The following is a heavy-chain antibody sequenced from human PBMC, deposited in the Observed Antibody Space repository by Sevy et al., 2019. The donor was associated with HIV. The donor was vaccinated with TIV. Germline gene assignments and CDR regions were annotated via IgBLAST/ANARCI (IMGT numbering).Heavy chain of an antibody. Sequence: SETLSLTCAVYGGSFSGYYWSWIRQPPGKGLEWIGEINHSGSTNYNPSLKSRVTISVDTSKNQFSLKLSSVTAADTAVYYCARGRSRERFIRPGGMDVWGQGTTVTVSS. CDR3: ARGRSRERFIRPGGMDV. CDR2: INHSGST. CDR1: GGSFSGYY. D-gene: IGHD6-13*01. J-gene: IGHJ6*02. V-gene: IGHV4-34*01.